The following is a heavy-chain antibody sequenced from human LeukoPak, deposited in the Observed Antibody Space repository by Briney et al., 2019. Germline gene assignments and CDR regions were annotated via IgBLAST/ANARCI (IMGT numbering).Heavy chain of an antibody. V-gene: IGHV1-69*01. Sequence: ASVKVSCKASGGTFSSYAISWVRQAPGQGLEWMGGIIPIFGTANYAQKFQGRVTITADESTRTAYMELSSLRSEDTAVYYCARGGSYGSFDYWGQGTLVTVSS. CDR1: GGTFSSYA. CDR3: ARGGSYGSFDY. CDR2: IIPIFGTA. J-gene: IGHJ4*02. D-gene: IGHD1-26*01.